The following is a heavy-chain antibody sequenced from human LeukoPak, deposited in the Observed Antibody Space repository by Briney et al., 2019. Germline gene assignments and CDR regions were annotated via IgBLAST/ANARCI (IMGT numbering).Heavy chain of an antibody. CDR1: GYTFTSYY. Sequence: ASVKVSCKASGYTFTSYYMHWVRQAPGQGLEWMGIINPSGGSTSYAQKFQGRVTMTRDTSTSTVYMELSSLRSEDMAVYYCARDGSTAAGMRPMDVWGQGTTVTVSS. CDR3: ARDGSTAAGMRPMDV. J-gene: IGHJ6*02. CDR2: INPSGGST. D-gene: IGHD6-13*01. V-gene: IGHV1-46*01.